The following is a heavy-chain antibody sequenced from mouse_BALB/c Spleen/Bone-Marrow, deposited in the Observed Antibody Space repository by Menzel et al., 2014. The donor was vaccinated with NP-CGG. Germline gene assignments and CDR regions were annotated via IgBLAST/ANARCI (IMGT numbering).Heavy chain of an antibody. Sequence: EVQLQQSGAELVKPGASVKLSCTASGSNIEDTYMHWVKQRPEQGLEWIGRIDPANGNTKYDPKFQGKATITTDTSSNTAYLQLSSLTSEDTAVYYCARWAHYDHDGAWFAYWGQGTLVTVSA. CDR2: IDPANGNT. V-gene: IGHV14-3*02. CDR1: GSNIEDTY. CDR3: ARWAHYDHDGAWFAY. D-gene: IGHD2-4*01. J-gene: IGHJ3*01.